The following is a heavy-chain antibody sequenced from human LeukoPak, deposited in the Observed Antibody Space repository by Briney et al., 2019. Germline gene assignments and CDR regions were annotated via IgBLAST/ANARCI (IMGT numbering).Heavy chain of an antibody. CDR1: GGSISSSSYY. Sequence: PSETLSLTCTVSGGSISSSSYYWGWIRQPPGKGLEWIGSIYYSGSTYYNPSLKSRVTISVDTSKNQFSLKLSSATAADTAVYYCARGLAGTSNWFDPWGQGTLVTVSS. CDR3: ARGLAGTSNWFDP. V-gene: IGHV4-39*01. D-gene: IGHD1-1*01. CDR2: IYYSGST. J-gene: IGHJ5*02.